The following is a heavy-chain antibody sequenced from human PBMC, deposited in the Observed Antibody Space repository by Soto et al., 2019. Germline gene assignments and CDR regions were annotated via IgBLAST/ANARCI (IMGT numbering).Heavy chain of an antibody. D-gene: IGHD3-10*01. Sequence: QVQLQESGPGLVKPSETLSLACTVSGGSISSYYWSWIRQPPGKGLEWIGYIYYSGSTNYNPSLKSAVTISLDTSKNKFSLKLSSVTAADTAVYYCARHNYGSGSTYFDYWGQGTLVTVSS. V-gene: IGHV4-59*08. CDR2: IYYSGST. CDR3: ARHNYGSGSTYFDY. J-gene: IGHJ4*02. CDR1: GGSISSYY.